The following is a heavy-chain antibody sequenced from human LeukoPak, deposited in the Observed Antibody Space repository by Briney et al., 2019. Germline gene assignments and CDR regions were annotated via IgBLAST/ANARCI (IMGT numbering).Heavy chain of an antibody. D-gene: IGHD1-14*01. CDR1: GFTFGDYV. J-gene: IGHJ4*02. CDR2: IRSKAYGGTT. CDR3: TRDRFSFVRDHLDY. Sequence: PGRSLRLSCTASGFTFGDYVLSWVRQAPGKGLEWVGFIRSKAYGGTTEYAASVKGRFTISRDDPKSIAYLQMNSLKTEDTAVYYCTRDRFSFVRDHLDYWGQGTLVTVSS. V-gene: IGHV3-49*04.